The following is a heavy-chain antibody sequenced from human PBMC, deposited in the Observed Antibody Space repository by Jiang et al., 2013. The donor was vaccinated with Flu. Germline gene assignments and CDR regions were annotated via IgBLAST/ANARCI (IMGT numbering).Heavy chain of an antibody. V-gene: IGHV3-23*01. D-gene: IGHD6-13*01. CDR1: GFTFSSYA. CDR3: AKEGSWYYYNSVDY. CDR2: ISGSGGST. Sequence: LSCAASGFTFSSYAMSWVRQAPGKGLEWVSAISGSGGSTYYADSVKGRFTISRDNSKNTLYLQMNSLRAEDTAVYYCAKEGSWYYYNSVDYWGQGTLVTVSS. J-gene: IGHJ4*02.